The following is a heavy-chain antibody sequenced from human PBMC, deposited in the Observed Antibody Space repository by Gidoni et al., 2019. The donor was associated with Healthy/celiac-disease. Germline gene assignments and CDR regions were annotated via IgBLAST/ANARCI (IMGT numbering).Heavy chain of an antibody. V-gene: IGHV1-46*01. J-gene: IGHJ4*02. CDR1: GYTFTSHY. Sequence: QVQLVQSGAEVKKPGASVKVSCKASGYTFTSHYMHWVRQAPGQGLEWMGIINPSGGSTSYAQKFQGRVTMTRDTSTSTVYMELSSLRSEDTAVYYCAREGGGIAAAGNGLDYWGQGTLVTVSS. D-gene: IGHD6-13*01. CDR3: AREGGGIAAAGNGLDY. CDR2: INPSGGST.